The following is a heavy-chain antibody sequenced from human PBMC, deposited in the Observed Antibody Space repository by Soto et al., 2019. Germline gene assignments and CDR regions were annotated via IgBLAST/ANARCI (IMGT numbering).Heavy chain of an antibody. J-gene: IGHJ4*02. V-gene: IGHV3-23*01. Sequence: GGSLRLSCAASGFTFSSYAMSWVRQAPGRGLEWVSAISGSGGSTYYADSVKGRFTISRDNSKNTLYLQMNSLRAEDTAVYYCAKVQSAGYYFDYWGQGTLVTVSS. CDR3: AKVQSAGYYFDY. CDR2: ISGSGGST. CDR1: GFTFSSYA.